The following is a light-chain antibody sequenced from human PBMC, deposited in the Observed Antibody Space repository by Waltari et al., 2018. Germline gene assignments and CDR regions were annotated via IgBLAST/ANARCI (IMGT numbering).Light chain of an antibody. CDR2: LEGSGSY. Sequence: VVTQSSSASASLGSSVKLTCTLSSGHSGYIIAWHQQQPGKAPRYLMKLEGSGSYNKWSGVPDRFSGSSSVADRYLSISSLQSEDEADYYCETWDTNTRVFGGGTRLTVL. J-gene: IGLJ3*02. CDR3: ETWDTNTRV. CDR1: SGHSGYI. V-gene: IGLV4-60*03.